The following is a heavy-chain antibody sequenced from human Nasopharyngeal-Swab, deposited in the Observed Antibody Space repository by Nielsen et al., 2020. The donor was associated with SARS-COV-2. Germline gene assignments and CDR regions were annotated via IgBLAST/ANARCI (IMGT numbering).Heavy chain of an antibody. CDR3: TTDETYYDSSGYARN. CDR2: IKSETDGGTT. Sequence: GESLKISCAASGFTFSNAWMSWVRQAPGKGLEWVGRIKSETDGGTTDYAAPVKGRFTISRDDSKNTLYLQMNSLKTEDTAVYYCTTDETYYDSSGYARNWGQGTLVTVSS. J-gene: IGHJ4*02. CDR1: GFTFSNAW. V-gene: IGHV3-15*01. D-gene: IGHD3-22*01.